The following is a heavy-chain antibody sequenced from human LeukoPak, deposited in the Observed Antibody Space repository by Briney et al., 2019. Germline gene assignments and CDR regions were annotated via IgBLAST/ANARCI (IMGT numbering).Heavy chain of an antibody. Sequence: ASVKVSCKASGYTFTSYGISWVRQAPGQGLEWMGWISAYDGNTNYAQKLQGRVTMTTDTSTSTAYMELRSLRSDDTAVYYCARDLGDCSGGSCYGHYWGQGTLVTVSS. J-gene: IGHJ4*02. CDR3: ARDLGDCSGGSCYGHY. CDR2: ISAYDGNT. V-gene: IGHV1-18*01. D-gene: IGHD2-15*01. CDR1: GYTFTSYG.